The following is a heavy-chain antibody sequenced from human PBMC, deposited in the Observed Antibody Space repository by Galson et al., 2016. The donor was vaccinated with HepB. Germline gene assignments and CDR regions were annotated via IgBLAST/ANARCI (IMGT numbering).Heavy chain of an antibody. CDR3: TTAVGVN. Sequence: SLRLSCAASGSSFSGSVMYRVRQASGKGLEWVGRIRSKANNYATAYAASVKGRFTISRDDSKNTLYLQMNSLKTEDTAVYYCTTAVGVNWGQGTMVTVSS. CDR2: IRSKANNYAT. CDR1: GSSFSGSV. J-gene: IGHJ3*01. D-gene: IGHD3-10*01. V-gene: IGHV3-73*01.